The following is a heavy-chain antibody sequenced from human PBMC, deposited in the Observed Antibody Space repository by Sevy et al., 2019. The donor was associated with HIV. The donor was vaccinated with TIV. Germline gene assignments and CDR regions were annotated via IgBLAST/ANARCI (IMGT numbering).Heavy chain of an antibody. CDR2: IKQDESEK. J-gene: IGHJ4*02. D-gene: IGHD3-22*01. CDR1: GFSFSNYW. Sequence: GGCLRLSCAASGFSFSNYWMHWVHQAPGKGLEWIANIKQDESEKYYVASVKGRFTISRDNVKNSLYLQMNSLRPEATAVYDCARGNSGSFDYWGQGTLVTVSS. V-gene: IGHV3-7*04. CDR3: ARGNSGSFDY.